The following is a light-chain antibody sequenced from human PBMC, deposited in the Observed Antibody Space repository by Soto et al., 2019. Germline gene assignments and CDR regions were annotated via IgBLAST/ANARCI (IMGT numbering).Light chain of an antibody. CDR2: EVS. V-gene: IGLV2-14*01. Sequence: QSVLTQPASVSGSPGQSITISCTGTSSDVGGYNYVSWSQQHPGKAPQLMIYEVSNRPSGVSNRFSGSKSGNTASLTISGLQAEDEADYYCSSYTSSSTLDYVFGTGTKLTVL. CDR3: SSYTSSSTLDYV. J-gene: IGLJ1*01. CDR1: SSDVGGYNY.